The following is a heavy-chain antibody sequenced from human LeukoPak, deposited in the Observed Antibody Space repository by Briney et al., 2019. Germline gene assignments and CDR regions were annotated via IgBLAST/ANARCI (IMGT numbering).Heavy chain of an antibody. Sequence: SETLSLTCTVSGGSISTYYWSWIRQPPGKGLEWIGFIYNSGSTKYNPSLNGRVTISVDTSKNQFSLKLDSVTAADTAVYYCARKAYLDCWGQGTLVIVSS. CDR1: GGSISTYY. CDR2: IYNSGST. J-gene: IGHJ4*02. CDR3: ARKAYLDC. V-gene: IGHV4-59*01.